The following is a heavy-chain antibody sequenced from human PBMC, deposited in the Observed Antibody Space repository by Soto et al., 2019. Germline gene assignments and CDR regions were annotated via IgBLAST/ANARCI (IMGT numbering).Heavy chain of an antibody. CDR1: GGSISRSNDY. CDR2: IYYSGST. Sequence: ETLSLTCTVSGGSISRSNDYWGWIRQPPGKGLEWIGSIYYSGSTYYNPSLKSRVTISVDTSKNRVSLKLNSVTTADTAVYYCARHFGNSPRSPCDYWGQGTLVTVSS. J-gene: IGHJ4*02. V-gene: IGHV4-39*01. CDR3: ARHFGNSPRSPCDY. D-gene: IGHD1-1*01.